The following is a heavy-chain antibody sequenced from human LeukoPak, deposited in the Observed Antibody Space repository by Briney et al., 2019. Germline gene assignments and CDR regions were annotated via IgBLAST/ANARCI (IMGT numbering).Heavy chain of an antibody. V-gene: IGHV3-9*03. CDR1: GFTFDDFT. CDR3: AKDENRWLAPHAFDI. CDR2: IDWNGFNK. J-gene: IGHJ3*02. Sequence: GGPLRLSCVASGFTFDDFTMHWVRLAPGKGLEWVSGIDWNGFNKDYADSVKGRFTISRDNAKNSLYLQMNSLSSEDMALYFCAKDENRWLAPHAFDIWGQGTMVTVSS. D-gene: IGHD5-24*01.